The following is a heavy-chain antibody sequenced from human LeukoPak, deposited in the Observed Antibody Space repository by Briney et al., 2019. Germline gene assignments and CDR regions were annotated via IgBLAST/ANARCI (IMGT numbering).Heavy chain of an antibody. J-gene: IGHJ4*02. CDR2: INNVASHI. CDR3: ARDPTQYLRYGHFDY. D-gene: IGHD5/OR15-5a*01. V-gene: IGHV3-21*01. Sequence: GGSLRLSCAASGFTFSSCAMSWVRQAPGKGLEWVSSINNVASHIYYAHSVKGRFTISRDNAKNSLYLQMNSLSDEDTAVYYCARDPTQYLRYGHFDYWGQGTLVTVSS. CDR1: GFTFSSCA.